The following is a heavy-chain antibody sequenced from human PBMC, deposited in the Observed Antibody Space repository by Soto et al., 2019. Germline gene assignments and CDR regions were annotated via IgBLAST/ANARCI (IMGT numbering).Heavy chain of an antibody. CDR1: GFTFSDYY. J-gene: IGHJ4*02. CDR3: SRERFGHDILVVPAAIVDY. D-gene: IGHD2-2*02. CDR2: SSSSGSTI. V-gene: IGHV3-11*01. Sequence: QVQLVESGGGLVKPGGSLRLSCAASGFTFSDYYMSWSRQAPGKGLEWVSYSSSSGSTIYYADSVKGRFTISRDNAKNSLYLQMDRLRAEDTAVAYCSRERFGHDILVVPAAIVDYGGQGPLVTVSS.